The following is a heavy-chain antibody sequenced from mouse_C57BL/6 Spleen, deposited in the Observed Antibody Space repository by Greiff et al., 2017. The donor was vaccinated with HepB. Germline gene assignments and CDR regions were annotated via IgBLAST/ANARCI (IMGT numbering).Heavy chain of an antibody. V-gene: IGHV2-2*01. Sequence: VQRVESGPGLVQPSQSLSITCTVSGFSLTSYGVHWVRQSPGKGLEWLGVIWSGGSTDYNAAFISRLSISKDNSKSQVFFKMNSLQADDTAIYYCARGDYGSKFAYWGQGTLVTVSA. CDR2: IWSGGST. D-gene: IGHD1-1*01. CDR3: ARGDYGSKFAY. CDR1: GFSLTSYG. J-gene: IGHJ3*01.